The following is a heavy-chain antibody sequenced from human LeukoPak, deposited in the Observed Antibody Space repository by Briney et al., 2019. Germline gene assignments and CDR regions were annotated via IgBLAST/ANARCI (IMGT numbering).Heavy chain of an antibody. D-gene: IGHD4-17*01. CDR2: INWNGGST. CDR1: GFTFDDYG. Sequence: GGSLRLSCAAPGFTFDDYGMSWVRQAPGKGLEWVSGINWNGGSTGYADSVKSRFTISRDNAKNSLYLQMNSLRAEDTALYYCARDSAVTTSLDYWGQGTLVTVSS. J-gene: IGHJ4*02. CDR3: ARDSAVTTSLDY. V-gene: IGHV3-20*04.